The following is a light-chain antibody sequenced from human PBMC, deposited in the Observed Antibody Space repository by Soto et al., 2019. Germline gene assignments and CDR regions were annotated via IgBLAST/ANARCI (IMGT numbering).Light chain of an antibody. Sequence: DIQMTQSPSTLSASVGDRVTITCRASQSINIWLAWYQQKPGKAPKLLIYKASTLESGVPSRFSGRGSGTEFTITISSLQPDDFTTYYCQQYNDYSPWTFGQGTKVEIK. V-gene: IGKV1-5*03. J-gene: IGKJ1*01. CDR3: QQYNDYSPWT. CDR2: KAS. CDR1: QSINIW.